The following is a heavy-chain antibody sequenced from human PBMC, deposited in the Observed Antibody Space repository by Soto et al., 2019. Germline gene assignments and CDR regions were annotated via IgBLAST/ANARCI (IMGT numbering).Heavy chain of an antibody. D-gene: IGHD1-26*01. CDR1: GFTVSSKY. J-gene: IGHJ4*01. Sequence: GGSLRLSCAASGFTVSSKYMNWVRQAPGKGLEWVGRVKSKADGGSGDYAAPVKGRFVVSRDDSKDIVYLQMNSLKIEDTGVYYCTTDSRTTLPEIRFDYWGHGTQVTVSS. V-gene: IGHV3-15*07. CDR2: VKSKADGGSG. CDR3: TTDSRTTLPEIRFDY.